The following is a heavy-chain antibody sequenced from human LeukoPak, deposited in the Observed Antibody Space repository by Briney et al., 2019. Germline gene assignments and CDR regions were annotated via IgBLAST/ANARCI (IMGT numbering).Heavy chain of an antibody. CDR3: ARDLSLGRHEYGEPFDY. J-gene: IGHJ4*02. D-gene: IGHD4/OR15-4a*01. CDR1: GYTFINYG. V-gene: IGHV1-18*01. CDR2: ISGYNGNT. Sequence: ASVKVSCETSGYTFINYGISWVRQAPGQGPEWMGWISGYNGNTNYVQKFQGRITVTTDTSTSTAYMELGSLRSDDTAVYYCARDLSLGRHEYGEPFDYWGQGTLVTVSS.